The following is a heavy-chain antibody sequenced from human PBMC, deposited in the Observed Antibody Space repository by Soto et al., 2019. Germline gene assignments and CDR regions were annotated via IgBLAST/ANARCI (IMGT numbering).Heavy chain of an antibody. V-gene: IGHV1-2*04. CDR1: GYTFTDYY. CDR2: INPNSGVT. J-gene: IGHJ4*02. Sequence: ASVKVSCKTSGYTFTDYYVHWVRQVPGQGLEWMGWINPNSGVTNYAQKFQGWVTLTRDASVATAYMELNSLKSDDTAVFFCARGVSGWSPFDLWGQGTLVT. CDR3: ARGVSGWSPFDL. D-gene: IGHD6-19*01.